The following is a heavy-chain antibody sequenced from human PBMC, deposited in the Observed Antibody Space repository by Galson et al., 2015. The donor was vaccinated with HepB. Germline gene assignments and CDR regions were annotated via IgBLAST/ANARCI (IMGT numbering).Heavy chain of an antibody. J-gene: IGHJ6*02. CDR2: ISYDGSNK. Sequence: SLRLSCAASGFTFSSYGMHWVRQAPGKGLEWVAVISYDGSNKYYADSVKGRFTISRDNSKNTLYLQMNSLRAEDTAVYYCAKDSYPFWSGYYSASYYYYGMDVWGQGTTVTVSS. CDR3: AKDSYPFWSGYYSASYYYYGMDV. V-gene: IGHV3-30*18. D-gene: IGHD3-3*01. CDR1: GFTFSSYG.